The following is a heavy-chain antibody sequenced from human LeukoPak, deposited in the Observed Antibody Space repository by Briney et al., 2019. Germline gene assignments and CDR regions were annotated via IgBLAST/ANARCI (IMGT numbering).Heavy chain of an antibody. V-gene: IGHV4-4*02. CDR2: IFHTGTT. CDR1: GGSTSSSNW. D-gene: IGHD2/OR15-2a*01. Sequence: PSETLSLTCAVSGGSTSSSNWWSWVRQPPGKGLEWIGRIFHTGTTDYKTSLKGRVTISADKSKNQFSLKLTSVTAADTAVYYCARLTPTTLSLYYYYMDVWGKGTTVTVSS. J-gene: IGHJ6*03. CDR3: ARLTPTTLSLYYYYMDV.